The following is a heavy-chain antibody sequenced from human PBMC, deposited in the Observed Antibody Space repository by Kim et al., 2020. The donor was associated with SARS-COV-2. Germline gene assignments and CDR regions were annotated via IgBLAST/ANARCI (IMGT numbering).Heavy chain of an antibody. Sequence: GVSLRLSCAASGFTFNSYAMGWVRQAPGKGLEWVSIVYTGSSDRKYEKSVKGRFTISRDDSKNTLFLQMNSLRADDTAVYYCVKVGGFHFDSWGQGTLVTVSS. D-gene: IGHD3-16*01. J-gene: IGHJ4*02. CDR1: GFTFNSYA. CDR2: VYTGSSDR. CDR3: VKVGGFHFDS. V-gene: IGHV3-23*03.